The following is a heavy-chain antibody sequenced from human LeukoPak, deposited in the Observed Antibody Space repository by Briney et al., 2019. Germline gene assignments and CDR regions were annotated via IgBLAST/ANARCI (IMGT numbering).Heavy chain of an antibody. Sequence: QPGGSLRLSCAASGFTFSRLWKHWVRQAPGKGLVWVSRINTDGSNKIYAASVNGRFTTARDNDKNTLYMQMNSLRAEDTAIYYCARDQSTAGPTTTDYWGQGTLVTVSS. CDR1: GFTFSRLW. CDR2: INTDGSNK. D-gene: IGHD1-26*01. J-gene: IGHJ4*02. V-gene: IGHV3-74*01. CDR3: ARDQSTAGPTTTDY.